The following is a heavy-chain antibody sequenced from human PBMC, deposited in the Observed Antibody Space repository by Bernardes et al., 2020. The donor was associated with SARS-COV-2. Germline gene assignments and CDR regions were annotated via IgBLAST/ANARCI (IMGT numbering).Heavy chain of an antibody. J-gene: IGHJ3*02. Sequence: LYPTSTGSGCSISRTGYYWSWLRQHPGRGLEWIGNIYYTGMTHYNPSLNSRVSLSVDTSKDQFSLKLTSVTAADTAVYYCARLPLTGDDAFDIWGRGTHVTVSS. CDR3: ARLPLTGDDAFDI. CDR1: GCSISRTGYY. D-gene: IGHD7-27*01. CDR2: IYYTGMT. V-gene: IGHV4-31*03.